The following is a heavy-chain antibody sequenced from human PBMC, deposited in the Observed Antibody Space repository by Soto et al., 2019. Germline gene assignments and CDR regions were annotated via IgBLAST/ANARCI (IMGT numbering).Heavy chain of an antibody. CDR1: GFTVSSNY. Sequence: GGSLRLSCAASGFTVSSNYMSWVRQAPGKGLEWVSVIYSGGSTYYADSVKGRFTISRDNSKNTLYLQMNSLRAEDTAVYYCARDSGGEVFDYWGQGTLVTVSS. J-gene: IGHJ4*02. D-gene: IGHD2-21*01. CDR2: IYSGGST. CDR3: ARDSGGEVFDY. V-gene: IGHV3-66*01.